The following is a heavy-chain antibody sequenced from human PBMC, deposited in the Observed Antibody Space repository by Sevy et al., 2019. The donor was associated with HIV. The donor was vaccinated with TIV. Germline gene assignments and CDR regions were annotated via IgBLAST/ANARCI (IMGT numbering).Heavy chain of an antibody. V-gene: IGHV1-46*01. D-gene: IGHD6-19*01. CDR1: GYTFTSYY. CDR2: INPSGGST. Sequence: ASVKVSYKASGYTFTSYYMHWVRQAPGQGLEWMGIINPSGGSTSYAQKFQGRVTMTRDTSTSTVNMELSSLRSEDTAVYYCAREQGIAVAGFYYYYGMDVWGQGTTVTVSS. CDR3: AREQGIAVAGFYYYYGMDV. J-gene: IGHJ6*02.